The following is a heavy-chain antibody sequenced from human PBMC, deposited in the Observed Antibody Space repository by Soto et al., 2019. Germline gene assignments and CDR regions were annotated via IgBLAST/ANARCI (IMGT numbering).Heavy chain of an antibody. D-gene: IGHD5-18*01. CDR2: ISGSGGST. Sequence: GGSLRLSCAASGFTFSSYAMSWVRQAPGKGLEWVSAISGSGGSTYYADSVKGRFTISRDNSKNTLYLQMNSLRAEDTAVYYCAKFRVREDTAMVFDYWGQGTLVTVSS. V-gene: IGHV3-23*01. J-gene: IGHJ4*02. CDR3: AKFRVREDTAMVFDY. CDR1: GFTFSSYA.